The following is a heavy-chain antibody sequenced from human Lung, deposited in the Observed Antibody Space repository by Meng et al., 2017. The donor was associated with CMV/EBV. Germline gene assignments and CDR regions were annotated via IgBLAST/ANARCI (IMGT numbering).Heavy chain of an antibody. V-gene: IGHV1-18*01. CDR3: ARGPPYFYGSSGYYYVGEHFHH. Sequence: YGFIWVRQAPGQGLEWMGWISAYNGNTNYAQRLQARVTMTTDTSTSTAYMELRSLRSDDTAVYYCARGPPYFYGSSGYYYVGEHFHHWGQGTLVTVSS. CDR1: YG. CDR2: ISAYNGNT. D-gene: IGHD3-22*01. J-gene: IGHJ1*01.